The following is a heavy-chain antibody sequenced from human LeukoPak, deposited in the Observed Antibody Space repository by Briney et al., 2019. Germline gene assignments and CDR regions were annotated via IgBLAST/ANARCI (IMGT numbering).Heavy chain of an antibody. CDR1: GGSISGYY. Sequence: SETLSLTCTVSGGSISGYYWSWIRQPPGKELEWIGYIYYSGSTNYDPSLESRVTISIGMSKNQFSLKLYSVTASDAAIYYCARHLSGTAMAHYFDFWGQGTLVTVSS. CDR3: ARHLSGTAMAHYFDF. J-gene: IGHJ4*02. D-gene: IGHD5-18*01. V-gene: IGHV4-59*08. CDR2: IYYSGST.